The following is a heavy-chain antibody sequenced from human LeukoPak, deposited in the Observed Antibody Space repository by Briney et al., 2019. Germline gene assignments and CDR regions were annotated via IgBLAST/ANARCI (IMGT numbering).Heavy chain of an antibody. CDR3: ARCRWGVAATGGDY. V-gene: IGHV3-7*01. Sequence: PGGSLRLSCAASGFTFSNAWMNWVRQALGKGLEWVAGIKQDGSEKYYVDSVKGRFTISRDNTKNSLYLQMNSLRAEDTAVYYCARCRWGVAATGGDYWGQGTLVTVSS. CDR2: IKQDGSEK. CDR1: GFTFSNAW. J-gene: IGHJ4*02. D-gene: IGHD6-19*01.